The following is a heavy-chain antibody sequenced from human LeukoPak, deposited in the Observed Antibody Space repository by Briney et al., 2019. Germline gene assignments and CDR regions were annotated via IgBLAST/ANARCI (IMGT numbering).Heavy chain of an antibody. CDR3: ARVRNGGNSADY. CDR1: GYTFTGHF. J-gene: IGHJ4*02. D-gene: IGHD4-23*01. Sequence: GASVKASCKASGYTFTGHFMHWVRQAPGQGLEWMGWINPNSGGNNYVQKFQGRVTLTTDTSISTAYMELSRLTSNDTALYYCARVRNGGNSADYWGQGTLVTVSS. V-gene: IGHV1-2*02. CDR2: INPNSGGN.